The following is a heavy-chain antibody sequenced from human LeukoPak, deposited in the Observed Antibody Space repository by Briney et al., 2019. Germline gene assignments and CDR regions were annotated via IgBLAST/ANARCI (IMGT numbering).Heavy chain of an antibody. CDR1: GFTFSSYS. D-gene: IGHD6-19*01. V-gene: IGHV3-21*01. CDR3: ARDVGIAVADVDY. J-gene: IGHJ4*02. Sequence: GGPLRLSCAASGFTFSSYSMNWVRQAPGKGLEWVSSISSSSSYIYYADSVKGRFTISRDNAKNSPYLQMNSLRAEDTAVYYCARDVGIAVADVDYWGQGTLVTVSS. CDR2: ISSSSSYI.